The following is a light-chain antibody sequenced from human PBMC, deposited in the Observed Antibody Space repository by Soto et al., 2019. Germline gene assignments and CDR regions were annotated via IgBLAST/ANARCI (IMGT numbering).Light chain of an antibody. J-gene: IGLJ2*01. V-gene: IGLV2-14*01. Sequence: QSALTQPASVSGSPGQSITISCTGTSRDVGGDNYVSWYQQHPDKAPKLMIYEVTNRPSGVSDRVSGSKSGNTASLTISGLQSEDEADYYCSSYTSSGTLVFGGGTKLTVL. CDR3: SSYTSSGTLV. CDR2: EVT. CDR1: SRDVGGDNY.